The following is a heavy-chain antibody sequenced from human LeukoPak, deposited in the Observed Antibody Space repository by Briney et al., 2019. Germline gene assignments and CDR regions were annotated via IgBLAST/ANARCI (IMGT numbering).Heavy chain of an antibody. J-gene: IGHJ4*02. Sequence: GRSLRLSCAVSGFTFSRYAISWVRQAPGKGLEWVSAISGSGGSTYYADPVKGRFTISRDNSKNTLYLQMNSLRAEDTAVYYCAKGSAGVDFDYWGQGTLVTVSS. V-gene: IGHV3-23*01. CDR1: GFTFSRYA. CDR3: AKGSAGVDFDY. CDR2: ISGSGGST. D-gene: IGHD6-13*01.